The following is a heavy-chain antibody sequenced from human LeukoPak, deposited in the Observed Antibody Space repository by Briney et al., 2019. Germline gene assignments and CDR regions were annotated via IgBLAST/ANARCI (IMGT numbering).Heavy chain of an antibody. J-gene: IGHJ4*02. CDR3: ARVAGAGFGELLLVY. V-gene: IGHV3-74*01. CDR2: INSDGSST. D-gene: IGHD3-10*01. Sequence: GGSLRLSCAASGFTFSNYGMHWVREAPGKGLVWVSRINSDGSSTTYADSVKGRFTISRDNAKNTLYLQMNSLRAEDTAVYYCARVAGAGFGELLLVYWGQGTLVSVSS. CDR1: GFTFSNYG.